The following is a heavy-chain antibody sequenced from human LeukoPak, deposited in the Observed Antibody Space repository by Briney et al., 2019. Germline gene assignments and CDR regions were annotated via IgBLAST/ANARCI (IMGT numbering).Heavy chain of an antibody. CDR3: ARDSSTYCDFWSGYSVDY. D-gene: IGHD3-3*01. Sequence: GASVKVSCKASGYTFTGYYMHWVRQAPGQGLEWMGWINPNSGGTNYAQKFQGRVTMTRDTSISTAYMELSRLRSDDTAVYYCARDSSTYCDFWSGYSVDYWGQGTLVTVSS. CDR1: GYTFTGYY. CDR2: INPNSGGT. J-gene: IGHJ4*02. V-gene: IGHV1-2*02.